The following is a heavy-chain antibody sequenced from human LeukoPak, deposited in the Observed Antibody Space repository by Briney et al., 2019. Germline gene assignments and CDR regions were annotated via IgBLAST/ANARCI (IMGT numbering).Heavy chain of an antibody. V-gene: IGHV3-11*04. CDR2: ISSSGSTI. CDR3: AREEYYYGSGSYYDY. D-gene: IGHD3-10*01. CDR1: GFTFSDYY. J-gene: IGHJ4*02. Sequence: PGGSLRLSCAASGFTFSDYYMSWIRQAPGKGLEWVSYISSSGSTIYYADSVKGRFTISRDNAKNSLYLQMTSLRAEDTAVYYCAREEYYYGSGSYYDYWGQGTLVTVSS.